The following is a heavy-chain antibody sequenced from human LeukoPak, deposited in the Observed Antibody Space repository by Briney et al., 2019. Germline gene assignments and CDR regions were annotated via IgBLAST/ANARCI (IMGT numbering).Heavy chain of an antibody. Sequence: SESLSLTCTVSGGSTSIYYWSWSRQPPGKGLEWLGYIYYSGNTNYNPSLNSRVTISVDTSKNQFSLRLSSVTAADTAVYYCARLQIGGSYYFDYWGQGTRVTVSS. V-gene: IGHV4-59*08. CDR3: ARLQIGGSYYFDY. D-gene: IGHD3-16*01. CDR1: GGSTSIYY. CDR2: IYYSGNT. J-gene: IGHJ4*02.